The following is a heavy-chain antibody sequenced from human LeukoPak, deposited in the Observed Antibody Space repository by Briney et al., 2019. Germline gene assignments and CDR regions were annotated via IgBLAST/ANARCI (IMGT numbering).Heavy chain of an antibody. CDR3: AKDPRVAAVYYFDY. CDR2: ISRDGNDK. J-gene: IGHJ4*02. V-gene: IGHV3-30*18. CDR1: GFNFRNYA. Sequence: GGSVSLSCAACGFNFRNYAMHWLRPAPAKGLEGVAVISRDGNDKHHADPVKGRFTISRDNSKNTLYQQMNSLRAEDTAVYFCAKDPRVAAVYYFDYWGQGTLVTVSS. D-gene: IGHD6-13*01.